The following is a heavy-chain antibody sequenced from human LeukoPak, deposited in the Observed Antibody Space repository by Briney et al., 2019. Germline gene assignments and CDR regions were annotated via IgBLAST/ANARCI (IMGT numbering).Heavy chain of an antibody. V-gene: IGHV4-34*01. CDR3: ARAPRSWGFDY. D-gene: IGHD7-27*01. CDR1: GGSFSGYY. J-gene: IGHJ4*02. CDR2: INHSGST. Sequence: SETLSLTCAVYGGSFSGYYWSWIRQPPGKGLEWIGEINHSGSTNYNPSLKSRVTISVDTSKNQFSLKLSSVTAADTAVYYCARAPRSWGFDYWGQGTLVTVSS.